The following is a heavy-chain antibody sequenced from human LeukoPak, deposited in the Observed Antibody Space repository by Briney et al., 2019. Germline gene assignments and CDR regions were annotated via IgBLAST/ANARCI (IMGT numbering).Heavy chain of an antibody. CDR3: ARSTMVRGAHYWFDP. Sequence: VKVSCKASGYTFTSYGISWVGQAPGQGLEWMGWISAYNGNTNYAQNLQGRATMTTDTSTSTAYMKLRSLRSDDTAVYYCARSTMVRGAHYWFDPRGQGTLVTVSS. D-gene: IGHD3-10*01. CDR2: ISAYNGNT. V-gene: IGHV1-18*01. CDR1: GYTFTSYG. J-gene: IGHJ5*02.